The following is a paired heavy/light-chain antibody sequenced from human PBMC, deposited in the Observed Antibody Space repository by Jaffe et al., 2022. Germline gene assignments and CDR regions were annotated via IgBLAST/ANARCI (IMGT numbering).Light chain of an antibody. Sequence: QSVVTQPPSATGTPGQRVTISCSGSNSNIGRHDVYWYQQLPGTAPKLLIYKTNQRPSGVPDRFSGSKSGTSASLAISGLRSEDEADYYCAVWDVTLSGAVFGGGTKLTVL. CDR2: KTN. CDR3: AVWDVTLSGAV. V-gene: IGLV1-47*01. J-gene: IGLJ3*02. CDR1: NSNIGRHD.
Heavy chain of an antibody. CDR3: ARDSEGADY. J-gene: IGHJ4*02. CDR1: GYTFTKYT. Sequence: QVQLVQSGSELKRPGASVKVSCKASGYTFTKYTMNWVRQAPGQGLEWMGWINANTGNPTYAQGFTGRFVFSLDTSVSTAYLQISSLKAEDTAVYYCARDSEGADYWGQGTLVTVSS. CDR2: INANTGNP. V-gene: IGHV7-4-1*02.